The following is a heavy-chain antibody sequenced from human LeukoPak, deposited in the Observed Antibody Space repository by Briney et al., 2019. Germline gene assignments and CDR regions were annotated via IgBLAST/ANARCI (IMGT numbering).Heavy chain of an antibody. CDR2: IYYSGST. D-gene: IGHD3-10*01. V-gene: IGHV4-39*07. Sequence: PSETLSLTCTVSGGSISSSSYYWGWIRQPPGKGLEWIGSIYYSGSTYYNPSLKSRVTISVDASKNQFSLKLSSVTAADTAVYYCARPPYYGSRGAFDIWGQGTMVTVSS. CDR1: GGSISSSSYY. J-gene: IGHJ3*02. CDR3: ARPPYYGSRGAFDI.